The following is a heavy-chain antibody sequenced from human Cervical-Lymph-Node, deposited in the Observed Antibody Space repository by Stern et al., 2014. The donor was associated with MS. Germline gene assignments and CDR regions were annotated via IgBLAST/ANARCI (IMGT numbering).Heavy chain of an antibody. Sequence: EVQLLESGGGLVKAGGALRLPCAGPGFPFRDYTMNRVRQSPGKGLEWVSSISTGSTYIFYADSVKGRFTISRDNAKNSLYLQMNSLRAEDTSVYYCARGYAFLDVWGQGTTVTVSS. V-gene: IGHV3-21*01. CDR3: ARGYAFLDV. J-gene: IGHJ6*02. CDR2: ISTGSTYI. D-gene: IGHD5-12*01. CDR1: GFPFRDYT.